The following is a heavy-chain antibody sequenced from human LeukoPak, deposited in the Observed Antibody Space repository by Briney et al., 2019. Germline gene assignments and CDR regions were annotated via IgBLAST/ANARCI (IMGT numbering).Heavy chain of an antibody. Sequence: SETLSLTCSVSGYSISSGYYWGWIRQPPGKGLEWVGSISHSGITFFNPSLKSRVTMSVDASTNQFSLRLNSVTAADTAVYYCVRDPGEDSRDVPLGYGGQGPLVTVSS. J-gene: IGHJ4*02. CDR3: VRDPGEDSRDVPLGY. V-gene: IGHV4-38-2*02. CDR1: GYSISSGYY. CDR2: ISHSGIT. D-gene: IGHD3-22*01.